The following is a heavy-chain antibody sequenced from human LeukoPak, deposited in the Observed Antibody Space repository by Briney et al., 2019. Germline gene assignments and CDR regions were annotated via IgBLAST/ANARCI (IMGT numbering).Heavy chain of an antibody. V-gene: IGHV4-39*07. J-gene: IGHJ4*02. Sequence: SETLSLTCTVSGDTISSGSYYWGWIRQPPGKGLEWIGSIFYRGSTYYNPSLRSRVTISVDKSKNQFSLKLSSVTAADTAVYYCARRVADFDYWGQGTVVTVSS. D-gene: IGHD2-15*01. CDR1: GDTISSGSYY. CDR2: IFYRGST. CDR3: ARRVADFDY.